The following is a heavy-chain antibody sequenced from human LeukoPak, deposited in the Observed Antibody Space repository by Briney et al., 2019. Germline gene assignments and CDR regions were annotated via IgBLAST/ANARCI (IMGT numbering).Heavy chain of an antibody. J-gene: IGHJ6*03. CDR2: IYYSGST. CDR3: ARSIQLWFSYMDV. D-gene: IGHD5-18*01. Sequence: PSETLSLTCTVSGGSISSRSYYWGWIRQPPGKGLEWIGSIYYSGSTYYNPSFQSRVTISVDTSKNQFSLKLSSVTAADTAVYYCARSIQLWFSYMDVWGKGTTVTISS. V-gene: IGHV4-39*01. CDR1: GGSISSRSYY.